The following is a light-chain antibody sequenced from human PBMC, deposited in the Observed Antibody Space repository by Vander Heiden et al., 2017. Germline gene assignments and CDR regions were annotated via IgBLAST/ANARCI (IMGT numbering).Light chain of an antibody. CDR3: QQDNNWPQA. J-gene: IGKJ5*01. CDR2: GAS. Sequence: EIVMTQSPATLSVSPGERATLSCRASQSVSSNLAWYQQKPGQAPRLLIYGASTSATGIPARFSGSGSGTEFTLTISSLQSEDFAVYYCQQDNNWPQAFGQGTRLEIK. CDR1: QSVSSN. V-gene: IGKV3-15*01.